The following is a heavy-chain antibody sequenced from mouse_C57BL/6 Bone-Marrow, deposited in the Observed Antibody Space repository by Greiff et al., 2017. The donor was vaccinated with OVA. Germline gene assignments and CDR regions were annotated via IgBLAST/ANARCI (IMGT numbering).Heavy chain of an antibody. Sequence: QVQLKESGAELVRPGTSVKMSCKASGYTFTNYWIGWAKQRPGHGLEWIGDIYPGGGYTNYNEKFKGKATLTADKSSSTAYMQFSSLTSEDSAIYYCARGWRWLRGFAYWGQGTLVTVSA. V-gene: IGHV1-63*01. CDR3: ARGWRWLRGFAY. J-gene: IGHJ3*01. D-gene: IGHD2-3*01. CDR2: IYPGGGYT. CDR1: GYTFTNYW.